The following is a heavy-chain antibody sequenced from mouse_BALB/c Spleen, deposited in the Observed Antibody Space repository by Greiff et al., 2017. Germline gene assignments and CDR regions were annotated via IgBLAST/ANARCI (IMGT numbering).Heavy chain of an antibody. CDR3: ARDQGSGRDYFDY. CDR2: IWAGGST. D-gene: IGHD3-1*01. CDR1: GFSLTSYG. Sequence: VKLVESGPGLVAPSQSLSITCTVSGFSLTSYGVHWVRQPPGKGLEWLGVIWAGGSTNYNSALMSRLSISKDNSKSQVFLKMNSLQTDDTAMYYCARDQGSGRDYFDYWGQGTTLTVSS. V-gene: IGHV2-9*02. J-gene: IGHJ2*01.